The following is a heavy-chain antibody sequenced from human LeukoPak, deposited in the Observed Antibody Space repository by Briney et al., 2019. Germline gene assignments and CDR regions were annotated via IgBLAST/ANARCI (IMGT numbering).Heavy chain of an antibody. J-gene: IGHJ6*02. CDR3: ARDVVVPAAQHYYYYGMDV. CDR1: GGTFSSYA. V-gene: IGHV1-69*04. Sequence: GSSVNVSCKASGGTFSSYAISWVRQAPGQGLEWMGGIIPILGIANYAQKFQGRVTITADKSTSTAYMELSSLRSGDTAVYYCARDVVVPAAQHYYYYGMDVWGQGTTVTVSS. CDR2: IIPILGIA. D-gene: IGHD2-2*01.